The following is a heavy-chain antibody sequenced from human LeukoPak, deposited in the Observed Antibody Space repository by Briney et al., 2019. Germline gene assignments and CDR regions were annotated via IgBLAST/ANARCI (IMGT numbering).Heavy chain of an antibody. CDR1: GFTFSSYW. D-gene: IGHD3-22*01. CDR2: IKQDGSEK. CDR3: ARAWYYYDSSGSFDY. Sequence: GGFLRLSCAASGFTFSSYWMSWVRQAPGKGLEWVANIKQDGSEKYYVDSVKGRFTISRDNAKNSLYLQINSLRAEDTAVYYCARAWYYYDSSGSFDYWGQGTLVTVSS. J-gene: IGHJ4*02. V-gene: IGHV3-7*03.